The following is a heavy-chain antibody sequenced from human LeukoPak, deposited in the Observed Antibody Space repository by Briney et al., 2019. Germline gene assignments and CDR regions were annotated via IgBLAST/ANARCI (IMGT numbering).Heavy chain of an antibody. V-gene: IGHV3-23*01. J-gene: IGHJ4*02. CDR1: GFTFSSYA. Sequence: PGGSLRLSCAASGFTFSSYAMSWVRQAPGKGLVWVSAISGSGGSTYYADSVKGRFTISRDSSKNTLYLQMNSLRAEDTAVYYCAKDDELLWFGGYYFDYWGQGTLVTVSS. D-gene: IGHD3-10*01. CDR2: ISGSGGST. CDR3: AKDDELLWFGGYYFDY.